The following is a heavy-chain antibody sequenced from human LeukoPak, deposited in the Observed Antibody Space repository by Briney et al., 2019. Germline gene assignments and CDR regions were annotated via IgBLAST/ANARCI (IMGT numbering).Heavy chain of an antibody. J-gene: IGHJ6*02. V-gene: IGHV3-9*01. D-gene: IGHD3-16*01. CDR2: ISWNSLDI. CDR3: ARGGGLDV. Sequence: GGSLRLSCEASGFTLDDSAMHWVRQAPGKGLQWVSGISWNSLDIGYADSVKGRFTISRDNAKNSLYLQMSNLRAEDTAVYFCARGGGLDVWGQGATVTVSS. CDR1: GFTLDDSA.